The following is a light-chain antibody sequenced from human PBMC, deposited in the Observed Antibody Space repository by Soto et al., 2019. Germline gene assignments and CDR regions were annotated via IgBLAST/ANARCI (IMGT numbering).Light chain of an antibody. V-gene: IGLV2-8*01. CDR3: SSYTGTNNFVL. CDR2: EVS. J-gene: IGLJ2*01. Sequence: QSALTQPPSASGSPGQSVTISCTGTNTDIGGHKYVSWYQHHPGKAPKLLIYEVSERPSGVPDRFSGSKSGTAASLTVSGLQADDEAMYYCSSYTGTNNFVLFGGGTQLTVL. CDR1: NTDIGGHKY.